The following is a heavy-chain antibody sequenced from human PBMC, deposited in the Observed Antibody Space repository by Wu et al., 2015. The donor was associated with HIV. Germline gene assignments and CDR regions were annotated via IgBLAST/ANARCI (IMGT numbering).Heavy chain of an antibody. Sequence: QVQLVQSGGEVKKPGASVKVSCKASGYIFSSYGISWVRQAPGQGLEWMGWISPYNGNTDYAQNFQGRFTMTTDTSTSTAYMELRSLRSDDTAVYYCARVPRSGYDFGLGYYFDYWARERWSPSPQ. CDR1: GYIFSSYG. CDR2: ISPYNGNT. J-gene: IGHJ4*02. D-gene: IGHD5-12*01. V-gene: IGHV1-18*01. CDR3: ARVPRSGYDFGLGYYFDY.